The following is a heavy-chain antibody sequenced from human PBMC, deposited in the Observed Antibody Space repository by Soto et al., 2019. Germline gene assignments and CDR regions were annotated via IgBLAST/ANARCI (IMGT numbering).Heavy chain of an antibody. V-gene: IGHV3-66*01. Sequence: ELQLVESGGGLVQPGGSLRLSCAASGFSVSINYVNWVRQAPGKGLEWVSGIYSGGTTQYAASVKGSFNISRDTSKNTLYLQMNSLRVEDTSVYYCAGDLTDGDFVDAFDVWGQGTMVTVSS. CDR2: IYSGGTT. D-gene: IGHD4-17*01. CDR3: AGDLTDGDFVDAFDV. J-gene: IGHJ3*01. CDR1: GFSVSINY.